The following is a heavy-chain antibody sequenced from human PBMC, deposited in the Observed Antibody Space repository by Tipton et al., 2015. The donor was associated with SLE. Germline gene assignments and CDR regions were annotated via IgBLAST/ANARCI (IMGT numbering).Heavy chain of an antibody. Sequence: SLRLSCAASGFTFSDYWMHWVRQGPGKGLEWVSAISPDGSNRNYADSVKGRFTISRDNAQNTVYLQMNSLRAEDRAVYYCARDLRPYNYWGPETLVTVS. CDR3: ARDLRPYNY. V-gene: IGHV3-74*01. J-gene: IGHJ4*02. D-gene: IGHD2-2*02. CDR2: ISPDGSNR. CDR1: GFTFSDYW.